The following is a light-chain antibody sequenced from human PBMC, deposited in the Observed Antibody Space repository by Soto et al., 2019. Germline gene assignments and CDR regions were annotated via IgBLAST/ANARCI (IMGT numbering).Light chain of an antibody. V-gene: IGKV2-30*01. Sequence: DVVLTQTQLSLPVTLVQPASISCRSSQSLVYTDGNTYLNWFQQKPGQSPRRLIYRVSDRDPGVPDRFSGSGSGTDFTLTITRLEPEDFAVYFCQQYGSSPRTFGQGTRLEIK. CDR1: QSLVYTDGNTY. CDR2: RVS. CDR3: QQYGSSPRT. J-gene: IGKJ5*01.